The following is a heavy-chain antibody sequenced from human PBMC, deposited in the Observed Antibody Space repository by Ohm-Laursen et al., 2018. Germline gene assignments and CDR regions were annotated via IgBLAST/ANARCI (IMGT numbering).Heavy chain of an antibody. CDR1: GFTVSSNY. J-gene: IGHJ4*02. V-gene: IGHV3-21*01. Sequence: SLRLSCAASGFTVSSNYMSWVRQAPGKGLEWVSSISSSSSYIYYADSVKGRFTISRDNAKNSLYLQMNSLRAEDTAVYYCAPLGTGNDYWGQGTLVTVSS. CDR3: APLGTGNDY. D-gene: IGHD1-1*01. CDR2: ISSSSSYI.